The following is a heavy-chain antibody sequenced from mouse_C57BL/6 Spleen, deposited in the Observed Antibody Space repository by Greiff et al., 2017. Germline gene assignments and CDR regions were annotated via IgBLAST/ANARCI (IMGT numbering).Heavy chain of an antibody. CDR1: GYSITSGYY. V-gene: IGHV3-6*01. J-gene: IGHJ4*01. CDR2: IRYDGSN. CDR3: ATRSNYYAMGY. D-gene: IGHD2-5*01. Sequence: EVKLLESGPGLVKPSQSLSLTCSVTGYSITSGYYWNWIRQFPGNKLEWMGYIRYDGSNNYNPSLKNRISITRDTSKNQLFLKLNSVTTEDTATCYCATRSNYYAMGYWGQGTSVTVSS.